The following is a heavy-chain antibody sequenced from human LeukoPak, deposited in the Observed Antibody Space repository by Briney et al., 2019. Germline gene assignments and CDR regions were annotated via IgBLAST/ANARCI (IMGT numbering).Heavy chain of an antibody. CDR2: INPNSGGT. V-gene: IGHV1-2*02. CDR1: GYTFTGYC. CDR3: ARDARTKLAAANYYYYYMDV. Sequence: ASVKVSCKASGYTFTGYCMHWVRQAPGQGLEWMGWINPNSGGTNYAQKFQGRVTMTRDTSISTAYMELSRLRSDDTAVYYCARDARTKLAAANYYYYYMDVWGKGTTVTVSS. J-gene: IGHJ6*03. D-gene: IGHD6-13*01.